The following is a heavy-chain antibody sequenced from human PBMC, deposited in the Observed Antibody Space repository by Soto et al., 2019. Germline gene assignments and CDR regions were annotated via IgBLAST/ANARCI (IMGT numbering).Heavy chain of an antibody. D-gene: IGHD1-26*01. J-gene: IGHJ5*02. CDR2: LWVDGSKE. V-gene: IGHV3-33*01. CDR3: ARQKGTTCLDT. Sequence: QAQLVESGGGVVQPGRYLRLSCAASGLPFSASGMHWVRQAPGKGVEWVAMLWVDGSKEYYADSVKGRFTITSDNSKNMILLQMDRLRGEDTAVYYRARQKGTTCLDTWGQGNMVTVSS. CDR1: GLPFSASG.